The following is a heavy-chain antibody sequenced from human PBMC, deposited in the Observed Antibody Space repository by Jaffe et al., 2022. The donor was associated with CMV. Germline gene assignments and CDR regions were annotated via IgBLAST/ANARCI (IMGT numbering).Heavy chain of an antibody. D-gene: IGHD2-15*01. V-gene: IGHV4-34*01. Sequence: QVQLQQWGAGLLKPSETLSLTCAVYGGSFSGYYWSWIRQPPGKGLEWIGEINHSGSTNYNPSLKSRVTISVDTSKNQFSLKLSSVTAADTAVYYCARVRVVTAYGFDYWGQGTLVTVSS. CDR1: GGSFSGYY. J-gene: IGHJ4*02. CDR2: INHSGST. CDR3: ARVRVVTAYGFDY.